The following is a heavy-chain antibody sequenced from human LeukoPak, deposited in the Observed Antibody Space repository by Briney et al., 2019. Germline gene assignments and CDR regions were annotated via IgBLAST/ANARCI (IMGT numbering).Heavy chain of an antibody. J-gene: IGHJ4*02. CDR2: ISSSGSTI. CDR3: ASGGWSRTDYYLWSY. V-gene: IGHV3-48*03. D-gene: IGHD3-3*01. CDR1: GFTFSSYE. Sequence: GSLRLSCAASGFTFSSYEMNWVRQAPGKGLEWVSYISSSGSTIYYADSVKGRFTISRDNAKNSLYLQMNSLRAEDTAVYYCASGGWSRTDYYLWSYWGQGTLVTVSS.